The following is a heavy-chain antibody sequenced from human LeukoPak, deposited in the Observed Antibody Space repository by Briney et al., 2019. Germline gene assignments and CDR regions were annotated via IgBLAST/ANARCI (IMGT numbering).Heavy chain of an antibody. V-gene: IGHV3-23*01. Sequence: QPGGSLRLSCAASGFIFSNYAMSWVRQAPARGLEWVSSLRGDGETFYADSVKGRFTLSRDDARNKVYLQLSNVRVEDSAVYYCAKASWVSTADAVLWGQGTPVIVSS. CDR2: LRGDGET. CDR3: AKASWVSTADAVL. CDR1: GFIFSNYA. J-gene: IGHJ4*02. D-gene: IGHD3-16*01.